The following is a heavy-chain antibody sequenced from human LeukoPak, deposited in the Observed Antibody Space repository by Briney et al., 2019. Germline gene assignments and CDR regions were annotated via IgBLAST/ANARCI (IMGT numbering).Heavy chain of an antibody. CDR2: INHSGST. J-gene: IGHJ4*02. CDR3: ARGRLDY. V-gene: IGHV4-34*01. CDR1: GGSFSGYY. Sequence: SETLSLTCAVYGGSFSGYYWSWIRQPPGKGLEWIGEINHSGSTNYNPSLKSRVTISVDTSKNQFSLKLSSVTAADTAVYYCARGRLDYWGQGTLVTVSS.